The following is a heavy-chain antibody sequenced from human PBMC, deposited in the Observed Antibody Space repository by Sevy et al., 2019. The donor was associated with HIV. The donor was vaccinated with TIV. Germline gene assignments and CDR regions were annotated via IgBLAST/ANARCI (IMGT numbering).Heavy chain of an antibody. D-gene: IGHD3-10*01. CDR2: IKSDDTSI. V-gene: IGHV3-74*01. J-gene: IGHJ4*02. CDR1: GFPFSSHW. Sequence: GGSLRLSCEASGFPFSSHWMHWVRQGPGQGLVWVSGIKSDDTSIPYADSVKGRFTISRDNVKNKLYLQMSSLRAEDTALYYCARGSGVAFDYWGQGTLVTVSS. CDR3: ARGSGVAFDY.